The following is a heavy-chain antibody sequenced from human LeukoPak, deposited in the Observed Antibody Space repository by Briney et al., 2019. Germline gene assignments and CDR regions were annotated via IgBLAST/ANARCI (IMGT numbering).Heavy chain of an antibody. CDR1: GGSISSGDYS. D-gene: IGHD6-6*01. Sequence: SETLSLTCAVSGGSISSGDYSWSWIRQPPGKGLEWIGYIYHSGSTYYNPSLKSRATISVDRSKNQFSLKLSSVTAADTAVYYCARWDSSSSAASFDYWGQGTLVTVSS. CDR3: ARWDSSSSAASFDY. V-gene: IGHV4-30-2*01. J-gene: IGHJ4*02. CDR2: IYHSGST.